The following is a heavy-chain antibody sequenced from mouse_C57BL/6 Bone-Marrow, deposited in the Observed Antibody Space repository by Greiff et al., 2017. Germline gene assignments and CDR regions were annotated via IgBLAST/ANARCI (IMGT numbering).Heavy chain of an antibody. D-gene: IGHD3-1*01. CDR2: IDPDNGGT. V-gene: IGHV14-4*01. CDR1: GFTITDYY. CDR3: ARAGGYFDY. Sequence: DVKLLQSGAELVRPGASVKLSCTASGFTITDYYMHWVKQRPGQGLEWIGGIDPDNGGTDYDPKFKGKATVTEDTSSTTAYLQLSSLTSADTDFYYSARAGGYFDYWGQGTTLTVSS. J-gene: IGHJ2*01.